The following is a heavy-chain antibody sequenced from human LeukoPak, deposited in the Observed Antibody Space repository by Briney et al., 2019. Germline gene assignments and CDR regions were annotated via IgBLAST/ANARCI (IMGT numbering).Heavy chain of an antibody. CDR3: AKDFYSLSSGYYYSAIGY. D-gene: IGHD3-22*01. J-gene: IGHJ4*02. CDR2: IYSGGST. Sequence: GGSLRLSCAASGFTVSSNYMSWVRQAPGKGLEWVSVIYSGGSTYYADSVKGRFTISRDNAKNSLYLQMNSLRAEDTAVYYCAKDFYSLSSGYYYSAIGYWGQGTLVTVSS. V-gene: IGHV3-53*05. CDR1: GFTVSSNY.